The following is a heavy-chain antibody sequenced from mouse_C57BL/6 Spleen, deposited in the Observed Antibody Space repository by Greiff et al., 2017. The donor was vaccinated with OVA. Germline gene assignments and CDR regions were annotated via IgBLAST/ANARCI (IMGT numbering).Heavy chain of an antibody. CDR1: GFTFSSYA. CDR3: ARDYYGSSYFDY. D-gene: IGHD1-1*01. CDR2: ISDGGSYT. Sequence: DVKLVESGGGLVKPGGSLKLSCAASGFTFSSYALSWVRQTPEKRLEWVATISDGGSYTYYPDNVKGRFTISRDNAKNNLYLQMSHLKSEDTAMXYCARDYYGSSYFDYWGQGTTLTVSS. V-gene: IGHV5-4*01. J-gene: IGHJ2*01.